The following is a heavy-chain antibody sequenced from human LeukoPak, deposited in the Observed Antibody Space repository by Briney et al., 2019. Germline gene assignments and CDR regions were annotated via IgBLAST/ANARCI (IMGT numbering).Heavy chain of an antibody. V-gene: IGHV1-8*01. CDR2: MNPNTANA. CDR3: ARRPSNYYEILTGHYRSKFDR. J-gene: IGHJ1*01. Sequence: ASVKLSCTASGYTFTNDDINWVRQATGHGLEWMGWMNPNTANAGYAQKFQGRVTMTRNTSISTAYMELSSLRSEDTAVYYCARRPSNYYEILTGHYRSKFDRGGQGTLVTVP. D-gene: IGHD3-9*01. CDR1: GYTFTNDD.